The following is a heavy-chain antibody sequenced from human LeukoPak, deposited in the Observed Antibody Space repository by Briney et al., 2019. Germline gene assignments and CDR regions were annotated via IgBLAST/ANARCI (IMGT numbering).Heavy chain of an antibody. J-gene: IGHJ5*02. D-gene: IGHD4-17*01. CDR1: GFTFSSYA. V-gene: IGHV3-23*01. CDR2: ISGSGGST. Sequence: GWSLRLSCAASGFTFSSYAMSWVRQAPGKGLEWVSAISGSGGSTYYADSVKGRFTISRDNSKNTLYLQMNSLRAEDTAVYYCAKVFVDDYGDYVSGVSWFDPWGQGTLVTVSS. CDR3: AKVFVDDYGDYVSGVSWFDP.